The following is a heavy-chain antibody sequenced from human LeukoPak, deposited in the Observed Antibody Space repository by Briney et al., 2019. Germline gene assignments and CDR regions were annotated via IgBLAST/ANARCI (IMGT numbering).Heavy chain of an antibody. J-gene: IGHJ4*02. CDR2: ISYDGSNK. CDR3: ARSYYCDSSGYYLVGYFDY. Sequence: PGRSLRLSCAASGFTFSSYAMHWVRQAPGKGLEWVAVISYDGSNKYYADSVKGRFTISRDNSKDTLYLQMNSLRAEDTAVYYCARSYYCDSSGYYLVGYFDYWGQGTLVTVSS. CDR1: GFTFSSYA. D-gene: IGHD3-22*01. V-gene: IGHV3-30-3*01.